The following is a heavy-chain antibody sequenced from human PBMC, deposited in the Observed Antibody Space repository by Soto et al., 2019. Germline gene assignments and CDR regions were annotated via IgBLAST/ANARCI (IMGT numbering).Heavy chain of an antibody. CDR1: GFTFSGSA. V-gene: IGHV3-73*01. D-gene: IGHD4-17*01. CDR3: NRWPLNGDPFDY. J-gene: IGHJ4*02. Sequence: EVQLVESGGGLVQPGGSLKLSCATSGFTFSGSAIHWVRQASGKGLKWVGRIRSKANNYATTYAASVKGKFTISRDDSNNTAYPQTNSLKTEDTAVYYCNRWPLNGDPFDYWGQGTLVTVSS. CDR2: IRSKANNYAT.